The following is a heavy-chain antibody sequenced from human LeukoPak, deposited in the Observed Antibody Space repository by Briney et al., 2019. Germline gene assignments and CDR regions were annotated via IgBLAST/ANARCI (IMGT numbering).Heavy chain of an antibody. J-gene: IGHJ6*03. CDR2: IYYSGYT. D-gene: IGHD3-10*01. CDR1: GGSISSYY. CDR3: ARTTTVRGTDYMDV. V-gene: IGHV4-59*01. Sequence: SETLSLTCTVSGGSISSYYWSWIRQPPGKGLEWIGCIYYSGYTNYKSSLKSRVTISVDTSKNQFSLKLSSVTAADTAVYYCARTTTVRGTDYMDVSGKGTTLTVYS.